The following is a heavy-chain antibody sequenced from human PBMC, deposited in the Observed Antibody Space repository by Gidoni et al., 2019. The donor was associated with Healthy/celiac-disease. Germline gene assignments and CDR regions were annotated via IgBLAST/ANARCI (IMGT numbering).Heavy chain of an antibody. V-gene: IGHV3-30-3*01. CDR2: ISYDGSNK. J-gene: IGHJ4*02. Sequence: QVQLVESGGGVVQPGGSRRLSCAASGFAFSRYAMHWVRQAPGKGLEWVAVISYDGSNKYYADSVKGRFTISRDNSKNTLYLQMNSLRAEDTAVYYCARDLLSGWSTKGTFDYWGQGTLVTVSS. CDR3: ARDLLSGWSTKGTFDY. CDR1: GFAFSRYA. D-gene: IGHD6-19*01.